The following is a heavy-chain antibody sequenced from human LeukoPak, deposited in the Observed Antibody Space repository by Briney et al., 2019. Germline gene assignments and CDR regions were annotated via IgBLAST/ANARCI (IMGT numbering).Heavy chain of an antibody. CDR3: ARSYYYYYMDV. J-gene: IGHJ6*03. CDR2: ISSSGSTI. Sequence: AGSLRLSCAASGFTFSDYYMSWIRQAPGKGLEWVSYISSSGSTIYYADSVKGRFTISRDNAKNSLYLQMNSLSAEDTAVYYCARSYYYYYMDVWGKGTTVTVSS. V-gene: IGHV3-11*01. CDR1: GFTFSDYY.